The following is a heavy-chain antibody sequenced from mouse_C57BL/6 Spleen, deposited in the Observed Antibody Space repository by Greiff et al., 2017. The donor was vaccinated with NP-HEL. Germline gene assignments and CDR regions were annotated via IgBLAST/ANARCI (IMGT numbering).Heavy chain of an antibody. D-gene: IGHD2-1*01. CDR2: IYPGSGST. J-gene: IGHJ3*01. CDR3: ARGGNYGGAWFAY. CDR1: GYTFTSYW. Sequence: VQLQQPGAELVKPGASVKMSCKASGYTFTSYWITWVKQRPGQGLEWIGDIYPGSGSTNYNEKFKSKATLTVDTSSSTAYMQLSSLTSEDSAVYYCARGGNYGGAWFAYWGQGTLVTVSA. V-gene: IGHV1-55*01.